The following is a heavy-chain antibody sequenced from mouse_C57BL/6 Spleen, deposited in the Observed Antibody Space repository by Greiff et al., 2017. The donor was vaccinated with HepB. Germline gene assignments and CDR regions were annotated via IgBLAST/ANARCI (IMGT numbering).Heavy chain of an antibody. CDR2: IRLKSDNYAT. J-gene: IGHJ2*01. Sequence: EVMLVESGGGLVQPGGSMKLSCVASGFTFSNYWMNWVRQSPEKGLEWVAQIRLKSDNYATHYAVSVKGRFTITRDDSKSSVYLQMNNLRAEDTGIYYCTGRTTTVVHYFDYWGQGTTLTVSS. CDR3: TGRTTTVVHYFDY. CDR1: GFTFSNYW. V-gene: IGHV6-3*01. D-gene: IGHD1-1*01.